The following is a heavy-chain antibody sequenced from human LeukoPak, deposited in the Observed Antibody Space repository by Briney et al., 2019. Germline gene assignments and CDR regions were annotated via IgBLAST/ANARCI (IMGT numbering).Heavy chain of an antibody. J-gene: IGHJ4*02. CDR3: ARDVWTGVAVSDY. CDR1: GFTFSSYW. Sequence: GGSLRLSCVASGFTFSSYWMTWVRPAPGKGLEWLANIKEDGSIKYYLDSVRGRFTISRDNAKTSVYLQLNSLRADDTAVYYCARDVWTGVAVSDYWGQGTLVTVSS. CDR2: IKEDGSIK. D-gene: IGHD6-19*01. V-gene: IGHV3-7*01.